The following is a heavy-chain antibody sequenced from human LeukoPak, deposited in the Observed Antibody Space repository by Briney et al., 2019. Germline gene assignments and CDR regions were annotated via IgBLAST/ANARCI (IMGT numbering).Heavy chain of an antibody. D-gene: IGHD3-22*01. Sequence: ASVKVSCKASGYTFTSYYMHWVRQAPGQGLEWMGIINPSGGSTSYAQKFQGRVTMTRDMSTSTVYMELSSLRSEDTAVYYCARDIKGYYDSSGNGDYWGQGTLVTVSS. V-gene: IGHV1-46*01. CDR2: INPSGGST. CDR1: GYTFTSYY. CDR3: ARDIKGYYDSSGNGDY. J-gene: IGHJ4*02.